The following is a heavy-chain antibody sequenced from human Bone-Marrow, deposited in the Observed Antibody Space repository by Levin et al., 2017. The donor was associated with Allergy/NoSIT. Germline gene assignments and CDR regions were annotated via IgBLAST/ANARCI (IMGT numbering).Heavy chain of an antibody. CDR1: GFTFSGSA. V-gene: IGHV3-73*01. CDR3: TRAVAGTSSDY. J-gene: IGHJ4*02. D-gene: IGHD6-19*01. CDR2: IRSKANNYAT. Sequence: RPGGSLRLSCAASGFTFSGSAIHWVRQAAGKGLEWVGRIRSKANNYATAFAESVKGRFSISRDDSKNTADLQMNSLKTEDTAVYYCTRAVAGTSSDYWGRGTLVTVSS.